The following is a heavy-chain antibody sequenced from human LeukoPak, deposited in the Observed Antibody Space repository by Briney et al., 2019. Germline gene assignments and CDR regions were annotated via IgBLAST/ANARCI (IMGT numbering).Heavy chain of an antibody. CDR3: ARARGVDY. V-gene: IGHV3-7*01. CDR2: IKQDGSEE. CDR1: GFTISIYW. Sequence: QAGGSLRLSCAASGFTISIYWMSWVRQAPGKGLEWVANIKQDGSEEYYVDSVTGRFTISRDNAKNSLYLQMNSMRVEDAAVYYCARARGVDYWGQGTLVTVSS. J-gene: IGHJ4*02. D-gene: IGHD3-10*01.